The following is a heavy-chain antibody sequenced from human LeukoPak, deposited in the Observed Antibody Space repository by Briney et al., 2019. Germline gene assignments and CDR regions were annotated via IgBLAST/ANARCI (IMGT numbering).Heavy chain of an antibody. CDR1: GFTFNSYA. Sequence: GGSLRHSCAASGFTFNSYAMSWVRQAPGKGLEWVSAISGSGGSTYYADSVKGRFTISRDNSKNTLYLQMNSLRAEDTAVYYCANWGSYGEYARYYYGMDVWGQGTTVTVSS. V-gene: IGHV3-23*01. J-gene: IGHJ6*02. CDR2: ISGSGGST. D-gene: IGHD4-17*01. CDR3: ANWGSYGEYARYYYGMDV.